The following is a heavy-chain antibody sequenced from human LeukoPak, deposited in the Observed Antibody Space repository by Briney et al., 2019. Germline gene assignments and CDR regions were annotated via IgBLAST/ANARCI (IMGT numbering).Heavy chain of an antibody. V-gene: IGHV3-21*01. D-gene: IGHD4-23*01. J-gene: IGHJ4*02. Sequence: GGSLRLSCAASGFTFSSYSMNWVRQAPGKGLEWVSSISSSSYIYYADSVKGRFTISRDNAKNSLYLQMNSLRAEDTAVYYCARLGYDYGGKGLDYWGQGTLVTVSS. CDR2: ISSSSYI. CDR1: GFTFSSYS. CDR3: ARLGYDYGGKGLDY.